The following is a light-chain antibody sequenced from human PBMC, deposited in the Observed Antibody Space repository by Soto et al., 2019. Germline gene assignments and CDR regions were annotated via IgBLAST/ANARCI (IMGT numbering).Light chain of an antibody. CDR3: QQYSRFPQT. CDR2: DAS. CDR1: QSVANSY. Sequence: EIVLTQFPGTLSMSPGDRVTLSCRASQSVANSYLAWYQQKTGQAPRLLIFDASRRATGIPDRFSGSRSGTDFTLTISRLEPEDFAVYYCQQYSRFPQTFGQGTKLDLK. V-gene: IGKV3-20*01. J-gene: IGKJ2*01.